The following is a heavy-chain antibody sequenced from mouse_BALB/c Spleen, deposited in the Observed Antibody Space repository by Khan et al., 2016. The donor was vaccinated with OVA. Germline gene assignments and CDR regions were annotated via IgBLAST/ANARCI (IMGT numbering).Heavy chain of an antibody. J-gene: IGHJ3*01. V-gene: IGHV1S56*01. D-gene: IGHD2-1*01. CDR1: GYTFTDYY. CDR2: IYPGNVNT. Sequence: VQLQQSGPELVKPGASVRISCKASGYTFTDYYINWMKQRPGQGLDWIGWIYPGNVNTKYNEKFKDKATLTPDKSSSTAYMQLSSLTSEDSAVYFCAREGYYGNYRAWFAYWGQGTLVTVSA. CDR3: AREGYYGNYRAWFAY.